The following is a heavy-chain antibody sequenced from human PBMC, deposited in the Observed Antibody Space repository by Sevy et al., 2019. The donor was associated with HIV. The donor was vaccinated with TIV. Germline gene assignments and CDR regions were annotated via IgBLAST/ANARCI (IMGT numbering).Heavy chain of an antibody. J-gene: IGHJ6*02. D-gene: IGHD3-3*01. CDR2: ISYDGSNK. CDR1: GFTFSSYA. CDR3: AREDFWSGPPPYYYYGMDV. V-gene: IGHV3-30*04. Sequence: GGSLRLSCAASGFTFSSYAMHWVRQAPGKGLEWVAVISYDGSNKYYADSVKGRFTISRDNSKNTLYLQMNGLMAEDTAVYYCAREDFWSGPPPYYYYGMDVWGQGTTVTVSS.